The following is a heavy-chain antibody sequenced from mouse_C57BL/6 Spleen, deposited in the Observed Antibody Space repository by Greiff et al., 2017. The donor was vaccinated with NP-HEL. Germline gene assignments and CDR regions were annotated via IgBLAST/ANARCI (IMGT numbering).Heavy chain of an antibody. CDR1: GYTFTSYW. D-gene: IGHD1-1*01. V-gene: IGHV1-69*01. CDR2: IDPSDSYT. J-gene: IGHJ1*03. CDR3: ARSPFTTVVARGYFDV. Sequence: QVQLKESGAELVMPGASVKLSCKASGYTFTSYWMHWVKQRPGQGLEWIGEIDPSDSYTNYNQKFKGKSTLTVDKSSSTAYMQLSSLTSEDSAVYYCARSPFTTVVARGYFDVWGTGTTVTVSS.